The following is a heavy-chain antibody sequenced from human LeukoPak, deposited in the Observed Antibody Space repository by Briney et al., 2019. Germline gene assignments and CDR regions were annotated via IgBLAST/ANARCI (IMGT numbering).Heavy chain of an antibody. D-gene: IGHD3-22*01. CDR3: TRVRWYYDSSGYYGDYFDY. CDR1: GFTFGDYA. Sequence: GGSLRLSCTASGFTFGDYAMSWFRQAPGKRLEWVGFIRSKAYGGTTEYAASVKGRFTISRDDSKSIAYLQMNSLKTEDTAVYYCTRVRWYYDSSGYYGDYFDYWGQGTLVTVSS. CDR2: IRSKAYGGTT. V-gene: IGHV3-49*03. J-gene: IGHJ4*02.